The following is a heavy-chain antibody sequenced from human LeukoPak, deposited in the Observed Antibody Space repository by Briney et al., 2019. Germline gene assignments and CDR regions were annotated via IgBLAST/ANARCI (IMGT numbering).Heavy chain of an antibody. CDR1: GYTFTGYY. V-gene: IGHV1-2*06. J-gene: IGHJ4*02. CDR2: INPNSGDT. D-gene: IGHD6-19*01. CDR3: ARDLGSGFNITLAGTGD. Sequence: ASVKVSCKASGYTFTGYYMHWVRQAPGQGLECMGRINPNSGDTNYAQEFQGRVTMTRDTSISTTYMELSGLRSDDTAVYYCARDLGSGFNITLAGTGDWGQGTLVTVSS.